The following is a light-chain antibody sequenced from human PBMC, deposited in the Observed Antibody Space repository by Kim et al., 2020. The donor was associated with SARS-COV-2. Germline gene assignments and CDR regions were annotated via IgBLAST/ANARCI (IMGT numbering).Light chain of an antibody. Sequence: ARHDVTNNFAWYQQRPGQAPRLLIDCAATRANGVPARFSGSGSGTEFNPNISSLQSEDFALYYCQQYNDWPPLTFGGGTKVDIK. V-gene: IGKV3-15*01. J-gene: IGKJ4*01. CDR3: QQYNDWPPLT. CDR1: HDVTNN. CDR2: CAA.